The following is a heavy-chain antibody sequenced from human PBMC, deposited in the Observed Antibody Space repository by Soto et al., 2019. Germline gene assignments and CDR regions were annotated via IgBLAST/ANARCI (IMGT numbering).Heavy chain of an antibody. CDR1: RFSVTNNKY. J-gene: IGHJ3*01. D-gene: IGHD2-8*01. V-gene: IGHV4-4*02. Sequence: QAQLQESCPGLVRPSGTLSLTCTVSRFSVTNNKYWNWVRQSPGKALAWIGEIYHSGATYYNPSLSGRASISMDKSKNQISLNLTSVTAADTAVYYCARDSRYCTDVGCAIMRDAFDVWGQGTLVTVSS. CDR3: ARDSRYCTDVGCAIMRDAFDV. CDR2: IYHSGAT.